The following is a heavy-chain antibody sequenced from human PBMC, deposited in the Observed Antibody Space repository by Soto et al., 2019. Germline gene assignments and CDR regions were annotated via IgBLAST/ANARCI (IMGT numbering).Heavy chain of an antibody. CDR1: GFSFSSYA. Sequence: PEESLRLSCVASGFSFSSYAMSWVRQAPGKGLEWVSVISGSDGSTYYADSVKGRFTISRDNSKNTLYLQMNSLRAEDTAVYYCAKDRERDAWYEDYWGQGTLVTVSS. CDR3: AKDRERDAWYEDY. CDR2: ISGSDGST. V-gene: IGHV3-23*01. J-gene: IGHJ4*02. D-gene: IGHD6-13*01.